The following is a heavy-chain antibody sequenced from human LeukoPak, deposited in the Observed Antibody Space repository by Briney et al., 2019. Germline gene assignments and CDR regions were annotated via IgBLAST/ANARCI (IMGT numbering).Heavy chain of an antibody. CDR3: ARSTYYYDSSGPAFDY. CDR2: INAGNGNT. D-gene: IGHD3-22*01. V-gene: IGHV1-3*03. Sequence: ASVKVSCKASGYTFTSYAMHWVRQAPGQRLEWMGWINAGNGNTKYSQEFQGRVTITRDTSASTAYMELSSLRSEDMAVYYCARSTYYYDSSGPAFDYWGQGTLVTVSS. J-gene: IGHJ4*02. CDR1: GYTFTSYA.